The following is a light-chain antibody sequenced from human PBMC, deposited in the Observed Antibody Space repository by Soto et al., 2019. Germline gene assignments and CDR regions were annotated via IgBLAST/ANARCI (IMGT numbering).Light chain of an antibody. V-gene: IGKV3-11*01. CDR1: QSVSSF. CDR3: QQRSNWLYS. CDR2: DAS. J-gene: IGKJ2*03. Sequence: EIVLTQFPATLSLSPGERATLSCRASQSVSSFLAWFQQKPGQAPRLLIYDASNRTTGIPARFSGSGSGTDFTLTISSLEPEDSAVYYCQQRSNWLYSFGQGTKLEIK.